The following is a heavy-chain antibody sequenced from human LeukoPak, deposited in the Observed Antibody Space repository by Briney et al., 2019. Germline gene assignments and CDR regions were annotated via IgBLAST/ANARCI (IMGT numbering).Heavy chain of an antibody. V-gene: IGHV7-4-1*02. CDR2: INTNTGNP. Sequence: ASVNVSYKASGYTFTIYAMNWVRQAPGQGREGVGWINTNTGNPTYAQGFTGRFVFSLDTSVSTAYLQISSLKAEDTAVYYCARDSGEMATINDYWGQGTLVTVSS. J-gene: IGHJ4*02. D-gene: IGHD5-24*01. CDR3: ARDSGEMATINDY. CDR1: GYTFTIYA.